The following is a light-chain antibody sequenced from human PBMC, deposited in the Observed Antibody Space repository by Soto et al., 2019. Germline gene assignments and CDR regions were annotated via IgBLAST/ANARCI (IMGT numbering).Light chain of an antibody. CDR3: QQYHEWPMT. CDR2: DSS. Sequence: EIVMTQSPATLSVSPGVRVTLSCRASQSISSHLGWYQQRPGRTPSLLIYDSSSRVTDIPARFSGSGSGTEFTLTISRLQSEDFAVYYCQQYHEWPMTFGQGTRLEIK. CDR1: QSISSH. J-gene: IGKJ5*01. V-gene: IGKV3-15*01.